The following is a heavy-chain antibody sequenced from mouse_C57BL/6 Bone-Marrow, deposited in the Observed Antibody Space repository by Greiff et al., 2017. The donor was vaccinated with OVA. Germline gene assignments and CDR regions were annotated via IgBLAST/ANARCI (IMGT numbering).Heavy chain of an antibody. CDR3: ARARGFDY. CDR2: IYPGSGNT. V-gene: IGHV1-76*01. CDR1: GYTFTDYY. Sequence: VKLMESGAELVRPGASVKLSCKASGYTFTDYYINWVKQRPGQGLELIARIYPGSGNTYYNEKFKGKATLTAEKPSSTAYMQLSSLTSENSAVYFCARARGFDYWGQGTTLTVSS. J-gene: IGHJ2*01.